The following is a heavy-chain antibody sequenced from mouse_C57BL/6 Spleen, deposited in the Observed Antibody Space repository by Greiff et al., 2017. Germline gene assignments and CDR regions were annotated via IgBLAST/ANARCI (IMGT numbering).Heavy chain of an antibody. V-gene: IGHV1-50*01. CDR1: GYTFTSYW. CDR2: IDPSDSYT. D-gene: IGHD1-1*01. Sequence: QVQLQQSGAELVKPGASVKLSCKASGYTFTSYWMQWVKQRPGQGLEWIGEIDPSDSYTNYNQKFKGKATLTVDTSSSTAYMQLSSLTSEDSAVYYCARYPPHYYGSSYDNAMDYWGQGTSVTVSS. CDR3: ARYPPHYYGSSYDNAMDY. J-gene: IGHJ4*01.